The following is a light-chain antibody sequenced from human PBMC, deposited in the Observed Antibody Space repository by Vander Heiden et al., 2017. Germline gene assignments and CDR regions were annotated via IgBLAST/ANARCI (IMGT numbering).Light chain of an antibody. CDR1: SSNIGAGYD. J-gene: IGLJ2*01. V-gene: IGLV1-40*01. Sequence: QSVLTQPPSVSGAPGQRVTISCTGSSSNIGAGYDVHWYQQLPGTAPKLLIDGSTSRPSGVPDRFPGSKSGTLASLAITGLQAEDEADYYCQSYDSSLSGVVFGGGTRLTVL. CDR3: QSYDSSLSGVV. CDR2: GST.